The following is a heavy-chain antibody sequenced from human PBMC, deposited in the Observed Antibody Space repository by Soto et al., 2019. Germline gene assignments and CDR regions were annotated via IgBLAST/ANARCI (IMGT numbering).Heavy chain of an antibody. D-gene: IGHD6-13*01. CDR1: GYSFTSYG. CDR2: IYPRNSDT. CDR3: ARLVLAAAGQRGAYYYYGMDV. J-gene: IGHJ6*02. Sequence: ASLKISGKGSGYSFTSYGVGWGRQMLGNGLEWMVLIYPRNSDTRYSPSCQGQDTISADKSISTAYLQWSSLKASDTAMYYCARLVLAAAGQRGAYYYYGMDVWGQGTTVTVSS. V-gene: IGHV5-51*01.